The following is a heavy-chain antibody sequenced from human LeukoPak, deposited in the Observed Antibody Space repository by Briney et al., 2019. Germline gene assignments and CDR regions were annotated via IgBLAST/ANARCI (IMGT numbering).Heavy chain of an antibody. V-gene: IGHV4-59*01. D-gene: IGHD2-15*01. J-gene: IGHJ3*02. CDR3: AREEDTLDAFDI. CDR1: GGSISSYD. Sequence: SETLSLTCTVSGGSISSYDWSGIRQPPGKGLEWIGYIYYSGSTNYNPSLKSRVTISVDTSKHQFSLKLSSVTAADTAVYYCAREEDTLDAFDIWGQGTMVTVSS. CDR2: IYYSGST.